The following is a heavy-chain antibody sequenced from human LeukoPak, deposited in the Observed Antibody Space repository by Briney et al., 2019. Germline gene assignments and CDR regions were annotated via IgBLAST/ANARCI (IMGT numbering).Heavy chain of an antibody. J-gene: IGHJ5*02. CDR1: GGSISSNHYY. V-gene: IGHV4-39*01. D-gene: IGHD4-11*01. Sequence: SETLSLTCTVSGGSISSNHYYWGWIRQPPGKGLEWIGKIYYRGNTYYNPSLKSRVTISVDTSKNQFSLKVNSVTAADTAIYYCARLGYSNYAAQFDPWGQGTLVTVSS. CDR3: ARLGYSNYAAQFDP. CDR2: IYYRGNT.